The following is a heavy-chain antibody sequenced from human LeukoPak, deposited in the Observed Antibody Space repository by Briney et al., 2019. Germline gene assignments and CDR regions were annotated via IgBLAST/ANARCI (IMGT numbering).Heavy chain of an antibody. J-gene: IGHJ4*02. CDR2: INPNSGGT. CDR3: ARVRPHSSGWLDYFDY. Sequence: GASVKVSCKASGYTFTGYYMHWVRQAPGQGLEWMGWINPNSGGTNYAQKFQGRVTMTRDTSISTAYMELSRLRPDDTAVYYCARVRPHSSGWLDYFDYWGQGTLVTVSS. D-gene: IGHD6-19*01. CDR1: GYTFTGYY. V-gene: IGHV1-2*02.